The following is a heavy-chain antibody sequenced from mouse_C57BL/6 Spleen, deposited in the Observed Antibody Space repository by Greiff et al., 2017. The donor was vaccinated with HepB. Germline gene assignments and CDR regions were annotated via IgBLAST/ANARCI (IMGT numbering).Heavy chain of an antibody. J-gene: IGHJ4*01. CDR3: ARWDSYYYGSPYAMDY. CDR2: INPNNGGT. V-gene: IGHV1-26*01. CDR1: GYTFTDYY. Sequence: VQLQQSGPELVKPGASVKISCKASGYTFTDYYMNWVKQSHGKSLEWIGDINPNNGGTSYNQKFKGKATLTVDKSSSTAYMELRSLTSEDSAVYYCARWDSYYYGSPYAMDYWGQGTSVTVSS. D-gene: IGHD1-1*01.